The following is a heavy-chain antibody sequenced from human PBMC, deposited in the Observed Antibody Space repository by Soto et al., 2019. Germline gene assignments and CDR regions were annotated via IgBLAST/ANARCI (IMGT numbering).Heavy chain of an antibody. J-gene: IGHJ6*02. D-gene: IGHD2-15*01. CDR2: IIPILGIA. Sequence: QVQLVQSGAEVKKPGSSVKVSCKASGGTFSSYTISWVRQAPGQGLEWMGRIIPILGIANYAQKFQGRVTITSDKTTSSAYMELSSLRSEDTAVYYCARERGRGYCSGGSCYSRYYYGMDVWGQGTTVTVSS. V-gene: IGHV1-69*08. CDR3: ARERGRGYCSGGSCYSRYYYGMDV. CDR1: GGTFSSYT.